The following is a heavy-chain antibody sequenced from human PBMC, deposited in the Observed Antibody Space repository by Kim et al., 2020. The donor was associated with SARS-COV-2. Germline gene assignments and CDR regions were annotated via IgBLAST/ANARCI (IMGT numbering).Heavy chain of an antibody. V-gene: IGHV4-31*03. Sequence: SETLSLTCTVSGGSISSGGYYWSWIRQHPGKGLEWIGYIYYSGSTYYNPSLKSRVTISVDTSKNQFSLKLSSVTAADTAVYYCARVKGSGHAYYYYMDVWGKGTTVTVSS. CDR1: GGSISSGGYY. CDR2: IYYSGST. CDR3: ARVKGSGHAYYYYMDV. J-gene: IGHJ6*03. D-gene: IGHD3-10*01.